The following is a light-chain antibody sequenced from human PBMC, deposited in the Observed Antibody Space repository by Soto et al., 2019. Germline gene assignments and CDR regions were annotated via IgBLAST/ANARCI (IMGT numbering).Light chain of an antibody. CDR3: QQYDSHPMYT. V-gene: IGKV1-5*03. CDR1: QDIVNW. CDR2: KTS. Sequence: DMQMTQSPSTLSASVGDRVTITCRARQDIVNWLAWYQQKPGKAPNLLIYKTSTLQRGVPSRFSGSGSGTEFTLTISSLQPDDFATYYCQQYDSHPMYTFGQGTKVDIK. J-gene: IGKJ2*01.